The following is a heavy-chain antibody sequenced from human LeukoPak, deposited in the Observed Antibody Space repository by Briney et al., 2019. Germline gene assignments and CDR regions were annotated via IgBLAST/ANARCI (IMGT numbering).Heavy chain of an antibody. V-gene: IGHV4-39*01. D-gene: IGHD6-13*01. Sequence: SETLSLTCTVSGGSISSSSYYWGWIRQPPGKGLEWIRSIYYSGSTYYNPSLKSRVTISVDTSKNQFSLKLSSVTAADTAVYYCARRLSWFTVDYFDYWGQGTLVTVSS. CDR1: GGSISSSSYY. J-gene: IGHJ4*02. CDR2: IYYSGST. CDR3: ARRLSWFTVDYFDY.